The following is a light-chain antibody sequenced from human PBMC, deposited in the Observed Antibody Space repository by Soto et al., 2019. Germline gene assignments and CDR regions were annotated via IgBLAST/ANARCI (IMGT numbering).Light chain of an antibody. CDR1: PSLNSD. CDR3: QQYNSWPLT. CDR2: GAS. Sequence: ETVMTQSPATLSMSPGERATLSCRASPSLNSDLAWYQQKPGQAPRLLIYGASTRATGIPGRFSGSGSGTEFTLTISSLQSEDFAVYYCQQYNSWPLTFGGGTKVDIK. J-gene: IGKJ4*01. V-gene: IGKV3-15*01.